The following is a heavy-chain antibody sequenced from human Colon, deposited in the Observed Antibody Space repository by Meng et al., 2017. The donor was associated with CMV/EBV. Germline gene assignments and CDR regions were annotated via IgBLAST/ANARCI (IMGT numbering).Heavy chain of an antibody. V-gene: IGHV3-49*04. CDR2: IRSRAFGWTT. CDR1: GFTFGDYA. J-gene: IGHJ4*01. CDR3: TRSQTLPGARYYLDS. Sequence: GESLKISCTASGFTFGDYAMTWVRQAPGKGLEWVGFIRSRAFGWTTEYAASVRDRFTVSRDNSKDVAYLQMNGLKIEDTAVYYCTRSQTLPGARYYLDSWGRGTLVTVSS. D-gene: IGHD1-26*01.